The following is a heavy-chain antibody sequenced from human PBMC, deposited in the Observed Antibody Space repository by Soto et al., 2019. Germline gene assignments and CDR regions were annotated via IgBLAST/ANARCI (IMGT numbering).Heavy chain of an antibody. CDR2: ISGSGGST. J-gene: IGHJ3*02. Sequence: EVQLLESGGGLVQPGGSLRLSCAASGFTFSSYAMSWVRQAPGKGLEWVSAISGSGGSTYYADSVKGRFTISRDNSKNTLYLQMNSLRAEDTAVYYCAKFESGGVSDPEDAFDIWGQGTMVTVSS. CDR1: GFTFSSYA. V-gene: IGHV3-23*01. CDR3: AKFESGGVSDPEDAFDI. D-gene: IGHD2-8*01.